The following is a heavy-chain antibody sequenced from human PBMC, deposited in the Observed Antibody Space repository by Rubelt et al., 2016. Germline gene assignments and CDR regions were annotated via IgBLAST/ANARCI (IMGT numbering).Heavy chain of an antibody. Sequence: KPGASVKVSCKASGYTFTGYYMHWVRQAPGQGLEWMGWINPNSGGTNYAQKFQGRVTMTRDTSISTAYMELRSLRSDDTAVYYCARDEGLVGAIDYWGQGTLVTVSS. V-gene: IGHV1-2*02. CDR1: GYTFTGYY. CDR2: INPNSGGT. J-gene: IGHJ4*02. D-gene: IGHD1-26*01. CDR3: ARDEGLVGAIDY.